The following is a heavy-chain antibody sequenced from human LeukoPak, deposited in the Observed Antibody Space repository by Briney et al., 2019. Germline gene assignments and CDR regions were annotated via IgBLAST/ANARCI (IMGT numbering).Heavy chain of an antibody. V-gene: IGHV3-74*01. CDR1: GFTFSSYW. D-gene: IGHD7-27*01. Sequence: GGSLRLSCAAAGFTFSSYWMHWVRQAPGKGLVWVSRIVSDGSGPTYADSERARFTIYRDNAKNTLNLQMDSLRAEDTAVYYCARDRNIYGSDWGNWFDPWGQGTMVTVSS. CDR2: IVSDGSGP. CDR3: ARDRNIYGSDWGNWFDP. J-gene: IGHJ5*02.